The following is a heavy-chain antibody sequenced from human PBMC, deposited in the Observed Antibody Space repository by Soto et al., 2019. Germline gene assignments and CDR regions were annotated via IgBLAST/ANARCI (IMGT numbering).Heavy chain of an antibody. CDR1: GGTFSSYT. CDR2: IIPILGIA. J-gene: IGHJ5*02. D-gene: IGHD6-19*01. V-gene: IGHV1-69*02. CDR3: AIAVAGTGYWFDP. Sequence: QVQLVQSGAEVKKPGSSVKVSCKASGGTFSSYTISWVRQAPGQGLEWMGRIIPILGIANYAQKFQGRVTVTADKSTSTAYMELSSLRSEDTAVYYCAIAVAGTGYWFDPWGQGTLVTVSS.